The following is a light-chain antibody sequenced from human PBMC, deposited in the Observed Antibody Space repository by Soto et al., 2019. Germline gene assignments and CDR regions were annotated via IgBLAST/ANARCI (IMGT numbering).Light chain of an antibody. Sequence: QSVLTQPASVSGSPGQSMTISCTGTSSDVGHYNYVSWYQQHPGKAPKLMIYDVTIRPSGVSNRFSGSKSGNTASLTISGLQAEDEADYYCTSYTRSSTLVFGTGTKVTVL. CDR1: SSDVGHYNY. CDR2: DVT. V-gene: IGLV2-14*03. J-gene: IGLJ1*01. CDR3: TSYTRSSTLV.